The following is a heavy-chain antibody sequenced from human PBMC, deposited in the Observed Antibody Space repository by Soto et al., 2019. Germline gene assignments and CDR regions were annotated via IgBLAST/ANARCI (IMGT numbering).Heavy chain of an antibody. CDR3: ARTGGLHY. Sequence: QVQLVESGGGVVQPGRSLRLSCAASGFTFSSYAMHWVRQAPGKGLEWVAVISYDGSNKYYADSVKGRFTISRDNSKNTLYLQMNSLRAEDTAVYYCARTGGLHYWGQGTLVTVSS. CDR1: GFTFSSYA. D-gene: IGHD5-12*01. CDR2: ISYDGSNK. V-gene: IGHV3-30-3*01. J-gene: IGHJ4*02.